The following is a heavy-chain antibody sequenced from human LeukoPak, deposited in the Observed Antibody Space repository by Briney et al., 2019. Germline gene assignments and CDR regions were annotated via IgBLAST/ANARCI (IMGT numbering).Heavy chain of an antibody. D-gene: IGHD2-2*01. CDR2: ISGSSTYK. CDR3: ARAGDIVGVFYFHYCGMDV. CDR1: GFTFSSYA. Sequence: PGGSLRLSCAASGFTFSSYAMSWVRQAPGKGLEWVSAISGSSTYKFYADSVKGRFTISRDNAKNSVYLQMDSLSVDDTAVYYCARAGDIVGVFYFHYCGMDVWGQGTMVTVSS. V-gene: IGHV3-21*01. J-gene: IGHJ6*02.